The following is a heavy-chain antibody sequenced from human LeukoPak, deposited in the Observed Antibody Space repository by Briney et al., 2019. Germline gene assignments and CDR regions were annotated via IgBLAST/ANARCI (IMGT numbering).Heavy chain of an antibody. V-gene: IGHV4-61*02. D-gene: IGHD5-18*01. CDR1: GGSISSGSYY. J-gene: IGHJ4*02. CDR3: ARGPSVYTHPFDY. Sequence: SETLSLTCTVSGGSISSGSYYWSWIRQPAGKGLEWIGRIYTSGSTNYNPSLKSRVTISVDTSKNQFSLKLSSVTAADTAVYYCARGPSVYTHPFDYWGQGTLVTVSS. CDR2: IYTSGST.